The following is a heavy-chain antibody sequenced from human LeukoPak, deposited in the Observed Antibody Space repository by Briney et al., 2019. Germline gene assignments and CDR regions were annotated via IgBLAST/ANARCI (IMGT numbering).Heavy chain of an antibody. J-gene: IGHJ3*02. CDR1: GFTVSSNY. D-gene: IGHD3-16*01. CDR3: ARSKTPYTFDAFDI. V-gene: IGHV3-66*01. Sequence: GGSLRLSCAASGFTVSSNYMSWVRQAPGKGLEWVSVIYSCGSTYYADSVKGRFTISRDNSKNTLYLQMNSLRAEDTAVYYCARSKTPYTFDAFDIWGQGTMVTVFS. CDR2: IYSCGST.